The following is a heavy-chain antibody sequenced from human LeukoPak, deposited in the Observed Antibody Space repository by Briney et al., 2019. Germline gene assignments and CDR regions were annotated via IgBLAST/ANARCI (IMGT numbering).Heavy chain of an antibody. Sequence: GGSLRLSCAASGFTFSSYEMNWVRQAPGKGLVWVSVISKDGSTSIYADSVRGRLTISRDNAKNTLYLQMNSLRVEDTSVYYCGRDNYM. CDR1: GFTFSSYE. CDR2: ISKDGSTS. J-gene: IGHJ6*03. V-gene: IGHV3-74*01. CDR3: GRDNYM.